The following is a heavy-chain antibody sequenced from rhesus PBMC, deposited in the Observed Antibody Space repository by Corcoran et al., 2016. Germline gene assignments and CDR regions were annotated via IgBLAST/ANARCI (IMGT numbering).Heavy chain of an antibody. J-gene: IGHJ4*01. CDR1: GGSISSSNW. D-gene: IGHD3-9*01. Sequence: QVQLQESGPAVVKPSETLSLTCAVSGGSISSSNWWSWIRQSPGKGLEWIGGINGSGGRTDYNPSLKGRVTNAKDTSKNQFSLKLSSVTAADTAVYYCARYTDCGYYLWDYWGQGVLVTVSS. CDR2: INGSGGRT. CDR3: ARYTDCGYYLWDY. V-gene: IGHV4-93*01.